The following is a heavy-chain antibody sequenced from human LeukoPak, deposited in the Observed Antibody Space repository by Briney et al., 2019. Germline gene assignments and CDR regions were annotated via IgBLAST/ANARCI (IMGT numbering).Heavy chain of an antibody. J-gene: IGHJ4*02. CDR2: ISSSSSYI. D-gene: IGHD3-22*01. Sequence: GGSLRLSCAASGSTFSSYSMNWVRQAPGKGLEWVSSISSSSSYIYYADSVKGRFTISRDNAKNSLYLQMNSLRGEDTALYYCARGPSLYYYDSSGYPYYFDYWGQGTLVTVSS. V-gene: IGHV3-21*01. CDR3: ARGPSLYYYDSSGYPYYFDY. CDR1: GSTFSSYS.